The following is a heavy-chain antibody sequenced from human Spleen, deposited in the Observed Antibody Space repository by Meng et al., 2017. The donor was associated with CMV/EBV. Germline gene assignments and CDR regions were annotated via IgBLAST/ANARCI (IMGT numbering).Heavy chain of an antibody. V-gene: IGHV4-34*01. D-gene: IGHD5-18*01. Sequence: GSLRLSCAVYGGSFSGYYWSWIRQPPGKGLEWIGEINHSGSTNYNPSLKSRVTISVDTSKNQFSLKLSSVTAADTAVYYCARARIQLWLGPHYFDYWGQGTLVTVSS. CDR2: INHSGST. J-gene: IGHJ4*02. CDR1: GGSFSGYY. CDR3: ARARIQLWLGPHYFDY.